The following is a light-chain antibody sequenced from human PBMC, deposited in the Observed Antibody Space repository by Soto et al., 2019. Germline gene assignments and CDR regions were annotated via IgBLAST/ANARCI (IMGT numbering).Light chain of an antibody. CDR3: QQSYRTPRT. CDR2: DAS. J-gene: IGKJ1*01. CDR1: QNISNF. V-gene: IGKV1-39*01. Sequence: DIQVTQSPSSLSASVGDRVTITCRSSQNISNFLNWYHQRPGKAPKLLIYDASSLQSGVPSRFSGSGSGTDFTLTISSLQPEDFATYYCQQSYRTPRTFGQGTKVDIK.